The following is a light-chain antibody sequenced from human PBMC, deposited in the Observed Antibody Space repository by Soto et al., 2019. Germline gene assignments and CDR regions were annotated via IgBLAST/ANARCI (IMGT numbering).Light chain of an antibody. CDR1: QSISSW. CDR3: QQYNSYLIT. V-gene: IGKV1-5*01. Sequence: IQLTQSPSFLSASVGDRVTITCRASQSISSWLAWYQQKPGKAPKLLIYDASSLESGVPSRFSGSGSGTEFTLTISSLQPDDFATYYCQQYNSYLITFGQGTRLEN. CDR2: DAS. J-gene: IGKJ5*01.